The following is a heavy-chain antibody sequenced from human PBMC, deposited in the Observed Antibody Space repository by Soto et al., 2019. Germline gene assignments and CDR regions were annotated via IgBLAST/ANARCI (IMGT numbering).Heavy chain of an antibody. CDR3: ARVRSNLFDY. CDR2: IHYSGST. V-gene: IGHV4-59*01. CDR1: GDSISTFY. Sequence: LSLTCTVSGDSISTFYWNWIRQPPGKGLEWIGYIHYSGSTNYNPSLKSQVIISVDTSKNQFSLKLSSVTAADTAVYFCARVRSNLFDYWGQGTPVTVSS. J-gene: IGHJ4*02.